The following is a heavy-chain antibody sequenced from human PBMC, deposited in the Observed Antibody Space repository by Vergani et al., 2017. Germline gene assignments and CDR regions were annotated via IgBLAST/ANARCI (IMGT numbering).Heavy chain of an antibody. D-gene: IGHD4-23*01. CDR3: ARGTTVAPYWYFDL. Sequence: QVQLVQSGAEVKQPGSSLKVSCTASGGTFSSYAISWVRQAPGQGLEWMGGIIPIFGTANYAQKFQGRVTITADESTSTGYMELSSLRSEDTAVYYCARGTTVAPYWYFDLWGGGTLVTVSS. J-gene: IGHJ2*01. CDR2: IIPIFGTA. CDR1: GGTFSSYA. V-gene: IGHV1-69*12.